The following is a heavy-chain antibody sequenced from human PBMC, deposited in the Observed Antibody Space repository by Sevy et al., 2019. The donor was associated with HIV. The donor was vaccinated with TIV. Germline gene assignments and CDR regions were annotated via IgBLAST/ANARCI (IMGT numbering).Heavy chain of an antibody. CDR3: ARDGKLVGAGFYYYYMDV. D-gene: IGHD1-26*01. CDR1: GFTFSSYA. V-gene: IGHV3-30-3*01. J-gene: IGHJ6*03. CDR2: ISYDGSNK. Sequence: GGSLRLSCAASGFTFSSYAMHWVRQAPGKGLEWVAVISYDGSNKNYADSVKGRFTISRENSKNKLYLQMNSLRAEDTAVYYCARDGKLVGAGFYYYYMDVWGKGTTVTVSS.